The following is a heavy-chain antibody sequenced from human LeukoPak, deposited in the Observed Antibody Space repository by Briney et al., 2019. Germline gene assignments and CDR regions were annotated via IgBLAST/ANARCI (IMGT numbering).Heavy chain of an antibody. CDR3: TRGRLTMP. D-gene: IGHD3-10*01. V-gene: IGHV3-7*01. CDR2: IKEDGSEK. J-gene: IGHJ5*02. Sequence: PGGSLRLSCAASGFTFSSSWMSWVRQAPGKGLEWVANIKEDGSEKCYVEPVKGRFSISRDNAKNSLYLQMNSLRVEDTAVYYCTRGRLTMPWGQGTLVTVSS. CDR1: GFTFSSSW.